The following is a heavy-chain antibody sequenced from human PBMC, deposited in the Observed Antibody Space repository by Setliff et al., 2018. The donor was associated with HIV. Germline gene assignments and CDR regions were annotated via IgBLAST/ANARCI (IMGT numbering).Heavy chain of an antibody. CDR2: IYSSGSL. V-gene: IGHV4-4*08. Sequence: SETLSLTCTVSGGSISXXXSRWIRQPPGKGLEWIAYIYSSGSLNYNPSLQKRVTISVNKSKNQLSREXNSVTXADXXXXYXRXXXCNWYFNLWGRGTLVTVSS. CDR1: GGSISXXX. CDR3: RXXXCNWYFNL. J-gene: IGHJ2*01.